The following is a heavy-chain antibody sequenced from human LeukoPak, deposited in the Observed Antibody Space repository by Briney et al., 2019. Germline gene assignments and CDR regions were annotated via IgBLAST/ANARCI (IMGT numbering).Heavy chain of an antibody. J-gene: IGHJ4*02. CDR2: ITCNGSTM. Sequence: GGSLRLSCAVSGFTFSSYEMNWVRQAPGKGLEWVSYITCNGSTMYYADSVKGRFTISRDNAKKSLYLQMNSLRAEDTAVYYCARGLAFAHYYDSSGYYFRTYWGQGTLVTAFS. CDR3: ARGLAFAHYYDSSGYYFRTY. CDR1: GFTFSSYE. D-gene: IGHD3-22*01. V-gene: IGHV3-48*03.